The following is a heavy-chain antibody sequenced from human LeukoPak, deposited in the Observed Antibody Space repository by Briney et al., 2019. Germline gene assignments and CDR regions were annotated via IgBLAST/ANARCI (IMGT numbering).Heavy chain of an antibody. D-gene: IGHD2-21*01. CDR1: GFTFSSYA. CDR2: ISYDGSNK. V-gene: IGHV3-30-3*01. CDR3: ARGVVAVIPSTFDY. J-gene: IGHJ4*02. Sequence: GGSLRLSCAASGFTFSSYAMHWVRQAPGKGLEWVAVISYDGSNKYYADSVKGRFTISRDNSKNTLYLQMNSLRAEDTAVYYCARGVVAVIPSTFDYWGQGTLVTVSS.